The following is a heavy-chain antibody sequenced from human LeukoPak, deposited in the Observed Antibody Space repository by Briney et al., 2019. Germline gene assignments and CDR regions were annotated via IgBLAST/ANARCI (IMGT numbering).Heavy chain of an antibody. CDR2: IFYSGST. D-gene: IGHD2-21*02. CDR1: GGSISTSNYY. J-gene: IGHJ4*02. CDR3: AREEGDGEDFDY. V-gene: IGHV4-39*07. Sequence: SETLSLTCTVSGGSISTSNYYWGWIRQPPGKGLEWIGNIFYSGSTYYSPSLKSRVTISLDTSRNQFSLKLNSVTPEDTAVYYCAREEGDGEDFDYWGQGTLVTVSS.